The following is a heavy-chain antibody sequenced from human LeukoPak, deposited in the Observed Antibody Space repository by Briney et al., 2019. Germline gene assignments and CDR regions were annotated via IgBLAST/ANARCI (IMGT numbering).Heavy chain of an antibody. V-gene: IGHV4-39*01. CDR1: GGSISSSSYY. D-gene: IGHD3-16*02. J-gene: IGHJ4*02. CDR3: ATLARYDCVWGSYHNYYFDY. CDR2: IYYSGST. Sequence: SETLSLTCTVSGGSISSSSYYWGWIRQPPGKGLEWIGSIYYSGSTYYNPSLKSRVTISVDTSKNQFSLKLSSVTAADTAVYYCATLARYDCVWGSYHNYYFDYWGQGTLVTVSS.